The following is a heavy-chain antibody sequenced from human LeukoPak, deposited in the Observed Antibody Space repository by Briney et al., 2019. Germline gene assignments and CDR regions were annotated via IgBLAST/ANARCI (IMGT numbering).Heavy chain of an antibody. CDR1: GGSISSGGYY. V-gene: IGHV4-31*03. CDR2: IYYSGST. D-gene: IGHD3-10*01. CDR3: ARGYYYGSGSIHFDY. J-gene: IGHJ4*02. Sequence: SQTLSPTCTVSGGSISSGGYYWSWIRQHPGKGLEWIGYIYYSGSTYYNPSLKSRVTISVDTSKNQFSLKLSSVTAADTAVYYCARGYYYGSGSIHFDYWGQGTLVTVSS.